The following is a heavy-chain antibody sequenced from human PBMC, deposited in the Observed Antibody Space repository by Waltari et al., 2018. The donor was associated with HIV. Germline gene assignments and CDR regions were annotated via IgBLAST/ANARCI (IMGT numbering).Heavy chain of an antibody. D-gene: IGHD3-16*01. CDR1: GFTFSSYW. J-gene: IGHJ4*02. CDR2: INSDGSST. V-gene: IGHV3-74*01. CDR3: ASLYNYVWGSPPPFDY. Sequence: EVQLVESGGGLVQPGGSLRLSCAASGFTFSSYWMPWVRQAPGKGLVWVSRINSDGSSTNYAYSVKGRFTISRDNAKNTVYLQMNSLRAEDTALYYCASLYNYVWGSPPPFDYWGQGTLVTVSS.